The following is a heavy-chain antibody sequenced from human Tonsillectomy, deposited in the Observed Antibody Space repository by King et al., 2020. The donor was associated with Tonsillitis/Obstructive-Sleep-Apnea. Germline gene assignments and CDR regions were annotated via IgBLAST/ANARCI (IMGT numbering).Heavy chain of an antibody. CDR3: ARDWTPGCGTSCYAFDT. J-gene: IGHJ3*02. CDR1: GGSISSYY. Sequence: QLQESGPGLVKPSETLSLTCTVSGGSISSYYWSWIRQPPGKGLEWIGYIYYSGSTNYNPSLKSRVTISVDTSKNKFSLKLSTVTAAETAVYYCARDWTPGCGTSCYAFDTWGQGTMFTVSS. CDR2: IYYSGST. D-gene: IGHD2-2*01. V-gene: IGHV4-59*01.